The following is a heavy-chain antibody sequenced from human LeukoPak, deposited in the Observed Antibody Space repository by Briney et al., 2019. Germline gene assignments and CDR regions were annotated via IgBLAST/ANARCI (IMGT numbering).Heavy chain of an antibody. CDR2: INHSGST. CDR1: GGSFSGYY. J-gene: IGHJ4*02. Sequence: PSETLSLTCAVYGGSFSGYYWSWIRQPPGKGLEWIGEINHSGSTNYNPSLKSRVTISVDTSKNQFSLKLSSVTAADTAVYYCARRGYCSSTSCSPPDYWGQGTLVTVSS. CDR3: ARRGYCSSTSCSPPDY. V-gene: IGHV4-34*01. D-gene: IGHD2-2*01.